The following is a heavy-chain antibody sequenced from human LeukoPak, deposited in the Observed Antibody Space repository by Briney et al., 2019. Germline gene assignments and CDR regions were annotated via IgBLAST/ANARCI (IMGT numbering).Heavy chain of an antibody. Sequence: SETLSLTCTVSGGSISTSNYYWGWIRQPPGKGLEWIGNIFYSGSTYYSPSVKSRVTISLDTSRNQFSLKLSSVTAADTAVYYCARDFTNWNYFDYWGQGTLVTVSS. CDR2: IFYSGST. V-gene: IGHV4-39*07. D-gene: IGHD1-20*01. J-gene: IGHJ4*02. CDR1: GGSISTSNYY. CDR3: ARDFTNWNYFDY.